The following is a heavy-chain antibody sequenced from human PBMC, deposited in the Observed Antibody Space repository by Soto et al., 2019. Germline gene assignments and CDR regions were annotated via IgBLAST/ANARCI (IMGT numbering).Heavy chain of an antibody. CDR1: GGTFSSYA. D-gene: IGHD6-13*01. Sequence: GASVKVSCKASGGTFSSYAISWVRQAPGQGLEWMGGIIPIFGTANYAQKFQGRVTITADKSTSTAYMELSSLRSEDTAVYYCARAVLIGSSWSRAWFDPWGQGTLVTVSS. J-gene: IGHJ5*02. V-gene: IGHV1-69*06. CDR2: IIPIFGTA. CDR3: ARAVLIGSSWSRAWFDP.